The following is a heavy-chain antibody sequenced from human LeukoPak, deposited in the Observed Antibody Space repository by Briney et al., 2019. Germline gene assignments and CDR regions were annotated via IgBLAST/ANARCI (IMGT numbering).Heavy chain of an antibody. CDR2: IYSSGST. CDR1: GGSISSYY. Sequence: SETLSLTCTVSGGSISSYYWSWIRQPPGKGLEWIGYIYSSGSTNYNPSLKSRITISVDTSKNQFSLKLSSVTAADTAVYYCASQGGMGSVYWGQGTLVTVSS. J-gene: IGHJ4*02. CDR3: ASQGGMGSVY. D-gene: IGHD6-13*01. V-gene: IGHV4-59*01.